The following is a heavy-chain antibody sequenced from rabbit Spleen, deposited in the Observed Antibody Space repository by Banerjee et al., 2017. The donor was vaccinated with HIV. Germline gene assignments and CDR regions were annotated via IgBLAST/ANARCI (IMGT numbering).Heavy chain of an antibody. CDR3: ARDAGSGHYIDAYFDL. Sequence: QSLEESGGGLVQPEGSLTLTCKASRFSFSSSDYICWVRQAPGKGLEWISCIAGSSSGFTYSATWATGRFTISKTSSTTVTLQMTSLTVADTATYFCARDAGSGHYIDAYFDLWGPGTLVTVS. J-gene: IGHJ4*01. CDR2: IAGSSSGFT. V-gene: IGHV1S40*01. D-gene: IGHD8-1*01. CDR1: RFSFSSSDY.